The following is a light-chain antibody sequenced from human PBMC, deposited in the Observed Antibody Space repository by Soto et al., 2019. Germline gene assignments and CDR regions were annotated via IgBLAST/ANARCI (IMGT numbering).Light chain of an antibody. J-gene: IGKJ4*01. CDR3: QQHSSWPCLT. CDR2: YAS. Sequence: VLTQSPATLSLSPGERATLSCRASQTVSRYLAWYQQKPGQAPRLLIYYASNRAAGVPARFSGSWSGTDYTLTISSLEPEDFAVYYCQQHSSWPCLTFGGGTKVEI. V-gene: IGKV3-11*01. CDR1: QTVSRY.